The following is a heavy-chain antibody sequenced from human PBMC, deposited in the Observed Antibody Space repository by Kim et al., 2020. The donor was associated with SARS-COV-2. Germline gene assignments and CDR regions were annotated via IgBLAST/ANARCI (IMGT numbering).Heavy chain of an antibody. D-gene: IGHD3-22*01. J-gene: IGHJ4*02. V-gene: IGHV3-11*03. CDR3: AGGYYDSSGYFADY. Sequence: ADTVKGRFTIARDNAKNSLYLQMNSLRAEDTAVYYCAGGYYDSSGYFADYWGQGTLVTVSS.